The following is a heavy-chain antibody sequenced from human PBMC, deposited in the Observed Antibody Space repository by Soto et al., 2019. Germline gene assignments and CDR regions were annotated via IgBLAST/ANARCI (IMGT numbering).Heavy chain of an antibody. CDR1: GYAFTSYW. CDR2: IYPGDSDT. Sequence: RGESLKISCPGSGYAFTSYWIAWVRQMPGKGLEWMGIIYPGDSDTRYSPSFQGQVTISADKSITTAYLQWSSLKASDTAMYYCARGYCTTTICDPWFDPWGQGTLVTVSS. J-gene: IGHJ5*02. CDR3: ARGYCTTTICDPWFDP. V-gene: IGHV5-51*01. D-gene: IGHD2-2*01.